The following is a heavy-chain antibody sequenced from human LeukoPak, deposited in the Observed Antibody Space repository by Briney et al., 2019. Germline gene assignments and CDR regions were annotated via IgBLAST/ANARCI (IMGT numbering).Heavy chain of an antibody. CDR2: INPSGGST. V-gene: IGHV1-46*01. Sequence: GASVKVSCKASGYTFTSYYMHWVRQAPGQGLEWMGIINPSGGSTSYAQKFQGRVTMTRDTSTSTVYMELSSLRSEDTAVYYCARDLPYYGSGDAFDIWGQGTMVTVSS. CDR3: ARDLPYYGSGDAFDI. J-gene: IGHJ3*02. D-gene: IGHD3-10*01. CDR1: GYTFTSYY.